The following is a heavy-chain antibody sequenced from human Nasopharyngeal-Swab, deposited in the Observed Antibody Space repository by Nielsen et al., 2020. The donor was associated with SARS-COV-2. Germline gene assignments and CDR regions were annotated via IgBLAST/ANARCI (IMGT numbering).Heavy chain of an antibody. CDR2: IKQDGSEK. J-gene: IGHJ4*02. Sequence: GGSLRLSCATSGFTFSTYWMTWVRQAPGKGLEWVANIKQDGSEKYYIDSVKGRFTISRDNAKNTLYLQMNSLRAEDTAVYYCARGSSADSGWGYYWGQGTLVTVSS. CDR3: ARGSSADSGWGYY. D-gene: IGHD2-15*01. V-gene: IGHV3-7*01. CDR1: GFTFSTYW.